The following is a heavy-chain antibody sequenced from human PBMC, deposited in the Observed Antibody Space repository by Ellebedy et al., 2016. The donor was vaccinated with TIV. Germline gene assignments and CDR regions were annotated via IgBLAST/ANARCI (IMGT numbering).Heavy chain of an antibody. CDR1: GFTFSNYW. J-gene: IGHJ4*01. CDR3: ARDQWLGRAYYFDY. V-gene: IGHV3-7*01. D-gene: IGHD6-19*01. CDR2: IKQDGSEK. Sequence: GESLRISCAASGFTFSNYWMTWVRQAPGKGLEWVANIKQDGSEKYDVDSVEGRFSISRDNTRKSLYLQMNSLTDEDKAVYYCARDQWLGRAYYFDYWGQGTLVTVSS.